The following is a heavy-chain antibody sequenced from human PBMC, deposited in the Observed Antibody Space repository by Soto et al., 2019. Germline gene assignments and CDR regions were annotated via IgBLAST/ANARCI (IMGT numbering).Heavy chain of an antibody. D-gene: IGHD2-2*01. CDR1: GYTFTSYG. Sequence: GASVKVSCKVSGYTFTSYGISWVRQAPGQGLEWMGWISAYDGNTNYAQKLQGRVTMTTDTFTRNVYMELRSLRSDDTAVYYCARTPAYSSSEWLDPWGQGTLVTVFS. CDR2: ISAYDGNT. CDR3: ARTPAYSSSEWLDP. J-gene: IGHJ5*02. V-gene: IGHV1-18*04.